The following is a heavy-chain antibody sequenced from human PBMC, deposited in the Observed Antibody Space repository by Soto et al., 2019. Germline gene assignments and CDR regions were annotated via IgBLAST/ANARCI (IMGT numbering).Heavy chain of an antibody. D-gene: IGHD2-8*02. Sequence: QVQLVQSGAEVRKPGSSVRVSCKASGGRFTTYAFNWMRQAPGQGLEWLGGIITFFGAAMYAQKFQGRVTITADELTTTAYMELSGLRSEDTAVYYCVRESCTAGICSNWFDPWGQGTQVSVS. CDR2: IITFFGAA. J-gene: IGHJ5*02. CDR1: GGRFTTYA. CDR3: VRESCTAGICSNWFDP. V-gene: IGHV1-69*01.